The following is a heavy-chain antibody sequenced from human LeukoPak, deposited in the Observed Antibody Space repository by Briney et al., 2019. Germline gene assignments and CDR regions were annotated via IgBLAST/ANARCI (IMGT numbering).Heavy chain of an antibody. CDR2: IYHSGST. CDR3: ARVSPKISYYYDSSGYYYYFDY. J-gene: IGHJ4*02. D-gene: IGHD3-22*01. CDR1: GGSISSSNW. V-gene: IGHV4-4*02. Sequence: SGTLSLTCAVSGGSISSSNWWSLVRQPPGKGLEWIGEIYHSGSTNYNPSLKSRVTISVDKSKNQFSLKLSSVTAADTAVYYCARVSPKISYYYDSSGYYYYFDYWGQGTLVTVSS.